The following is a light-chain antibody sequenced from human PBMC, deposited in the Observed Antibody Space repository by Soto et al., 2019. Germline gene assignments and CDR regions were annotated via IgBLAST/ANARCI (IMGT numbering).Light chain of an antibody. CDR1: SSDVGGYNY. Sequence: QSVLTQPRSVSGSPGQSVTISCTGTSSDVGGYNYVSWYQQHPGKAPKLMIYDVSKRPSGVPDRFSGSKSGNTASLTISGLQAEDEADYYCCSYAGSSSVFGTGTKVTFL. CDR2: DVS. CDR3: CSYAGSSSV. J-gene: IGLJ1*01. V-gene: IGLV2-11*01.